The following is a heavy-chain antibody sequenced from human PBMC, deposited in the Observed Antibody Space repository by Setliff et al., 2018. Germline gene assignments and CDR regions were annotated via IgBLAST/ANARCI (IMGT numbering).Heavy chain of an antibody. D-gene: IGHD3-10*01. V-gene: IGHV4-39*01. Sequence: SETLSLTCRVSGGSISSGNYYWGLIRQPPGKGLEWVATIYYSGSTYSNPSLKSRLIISVDAPDNQCSVKLGSVTAADTAVYYCARHKSNGSGSYPSLYMDVWGKGIMVTVSS. CDR2: IYYSGST. CDR3: ARHKSNGSGSYPSLYMDV. J-gene: IGHJ6*03. CDR1: GGSISSGNYY.